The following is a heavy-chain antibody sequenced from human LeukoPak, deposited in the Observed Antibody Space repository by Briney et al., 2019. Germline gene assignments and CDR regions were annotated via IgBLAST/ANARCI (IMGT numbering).Heavy chain of an antibody. CDR1: GDSVSSNSAA. V-gene: IGHV6-1*01. D-gene: IGHD5-18*01. J-gene: IGHJ6*03. CDR2: TYYRSKWYN. Sequence: SQTLSLTCAISGDSVSSNSAAWNWIRQSPSRGLEWLGRTYYRSKWYNDYAVSVKSRITINPDTSKNQFSLQLNSVTPEDTAVYYCARDKQDTAMSYYYYYMDVWGKGTTVTISS. CDR3: ARDKQDTAMSYYYYYMDV.